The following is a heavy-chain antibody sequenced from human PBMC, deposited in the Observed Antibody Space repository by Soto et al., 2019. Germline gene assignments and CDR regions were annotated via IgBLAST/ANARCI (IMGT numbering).Heavy chain of an antibody. D-gene: IGHD2-21*02. V-gene: IGHV1-18*01. CDR1: GYTFTNYG. Sequence: GASVKVSCKASGYTFTNYGISWVRQAPGQGLEWMGWIGTYNGDTRTNYGQNFQGRVTMTRDTSTSTAYMELRSLRSDDTAVYFCASDYCGGDCYSYNSFDPWGQGTLVTVAS. CDR3: ASDYCGGDCYSYNSFDP. CDR2: IGTYNGDTRT. J-gene: IGHJ5*02.